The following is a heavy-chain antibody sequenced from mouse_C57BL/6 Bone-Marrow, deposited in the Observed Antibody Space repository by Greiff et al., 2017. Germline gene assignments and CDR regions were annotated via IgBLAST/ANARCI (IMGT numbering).Heavy chain of an antibody. Sequence: QVQLQQSGAELARPGASVKMSCKASGYTFTSYTMHWVKQRPGQGLEWIGYINPSSGYTKYNQKFKDKATLTADKSSSTAYMQLSSLTSEDSAVYYCARGGTTVVATDYGGQGTTLTGSS. D-gene: IGHD1-1*01. J-gene: IGHJ2*01. CDR3: ARGGTTVVATDY. CDR2: INPSSGYT. CDR1: GYTFTSYT. V-gene: IGHV1-4*01.